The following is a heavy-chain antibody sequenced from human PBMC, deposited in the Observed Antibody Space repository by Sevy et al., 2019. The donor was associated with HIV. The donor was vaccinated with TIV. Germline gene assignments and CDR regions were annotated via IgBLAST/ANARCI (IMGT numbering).Heavy chain of an antibody. CDR3: VGGANCGVGGCQQISPYCLDV. CDR2: IRNRPNSYTT. CDR1: GFTFSDHY. V-gene: IGHV3-72*01. J-gene: IGHJ6*03. Sequence: GGSLRLSCAASGFTFSDHYVDWVRQAPGKGLEWVGRIRNRPNSYTTEYAASVKGRFTISRDASRNSLYLQMNSLKTLDSAGYYGVGGANCGVGGCQQISPYCLDVWGKGATVTVSS. D-gene: IGHD2-15*01.